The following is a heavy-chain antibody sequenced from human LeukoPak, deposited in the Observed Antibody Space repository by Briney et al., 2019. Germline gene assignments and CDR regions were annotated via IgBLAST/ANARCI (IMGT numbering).Heavy chain of an antibody. D-gene: IGHD3-10*01. Sequence: SQTLSLTCAISGDSVSSNSAAWNWIRQSPSRGLEWLGRTYYRYKSYNEYAVSVKSRFIINPDTYKNQFSLQLKSVTPEDTAVYYCARGHEFDYWGQGILVTVSA. J-gene: IGHJ4*02. CDR2: TYYRYKSYN. CDR3: ARGHEFDY. V-gene: IGHV6-1*01. CDR1: GDSVSSNSAA.